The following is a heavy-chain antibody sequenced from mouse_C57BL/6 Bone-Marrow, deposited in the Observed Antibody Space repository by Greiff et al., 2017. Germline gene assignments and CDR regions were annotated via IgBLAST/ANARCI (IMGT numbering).Heavy chain of an antibody. J-gene: IGHJ2*01. V-gene: IGHV1-64*01. Sequence: QVQLQQPGAELVKPGASVKLSCKASGYTFTSYWMHWVKQRPGQGLEWIGMIHPNSGSTNYNEKFKSQATLTADKSSSTAYMQLNSLTSEDSAVYFCARRKYSDYWGQGTTLTVSS. CDR3: ARRKYSDY. CDR1: GYTFTSYW. CDR2: IHPNSGST. D-gene: IGHD1-3*01.